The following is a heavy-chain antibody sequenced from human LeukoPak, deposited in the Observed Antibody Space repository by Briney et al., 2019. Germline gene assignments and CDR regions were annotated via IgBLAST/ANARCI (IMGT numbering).Heavy chain of an antibody. CDR3: TTAGISGTRWYYNGMDV. CDR1: GFSSNNAY. Sequence: PGGSLRLSCGASGFSSNNAYMSWVRQAPGKGPEWVGLIRSKIDGETIEYAAPVKDRFVISRDDSKNTVYLQMTSLKIEDTAVYYCTTAGISGTRWYYNGMDVWGQGTTVTVSS. J-gene: IGHJ6*02. D-gene: IGHD1-20*01. V-gene: IGHV3-15*01. CDR2: IRSKIDGETI.